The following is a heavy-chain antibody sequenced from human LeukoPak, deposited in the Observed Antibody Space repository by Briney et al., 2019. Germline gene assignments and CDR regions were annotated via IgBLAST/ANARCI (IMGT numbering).Heavy chain of an antibody. V-gene: IGHV1-18*01. Sequence: ASVKVSCKASGYTFTSYGISWVRQAPGQGLEWMGWISAYNGNTNYAQKLQGRVTMTTDTSTSTAYMELRSLRSDDTAVYYCARVGTPYYDILTGYYNHYYYYMDVWGKGTTVTVSS. CDR3: ARVGTPYYDILTGYYNHYYYYMDV. D-gene: IGHD3-9*01. CDR1: GYTFTSYG. J-gene: IGHJ6*03. CDR2: ISAYNGNT.